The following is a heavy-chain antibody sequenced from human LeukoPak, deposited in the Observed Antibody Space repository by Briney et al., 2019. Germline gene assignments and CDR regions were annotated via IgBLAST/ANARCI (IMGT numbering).Heavy chain of an antibody. J-gene: IGHJ5*02. Sequence: PSETLSLTCTVSGGSISSYYWSWIRQPAGKGLEWIGRIYTSGSTNYNPSLKSRVTMSVDTSKNQFSLKLSSVTAADTAVYYCAREGYPPFMEYSWFDPWGQGTLVTVSS. CDR3: AREGYPPFMEYSWFDP. CDR1: GGSISSYY. V-gene: IGHV4-4*07. D-gene: IGHD2-15*01. CDR2: IYTSGST.